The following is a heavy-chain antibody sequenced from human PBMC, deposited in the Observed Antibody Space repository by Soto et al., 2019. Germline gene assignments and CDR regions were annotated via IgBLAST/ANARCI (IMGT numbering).Heavy chain of an antibody. D-gene: IGHD3-22*01. CDR1: GGSISSGDYY. Sequence: PSETLSLTCTVSGGSISSGDYYWSWIRHPPGKGLEWIGYIYYSGSTYYNPSLKSRVTISVDTSKNQFSLKLSSVTAADTAVYYCARDKYYYDSSGYYTVDAFDIWGQGTMVTVSS. CDR2: IYYSGST. J-gene: IGHJ3*02. CDR3: ARDKYYYDSSGYYTVDAFDI. V-gene: IGHV4-30-4*01.